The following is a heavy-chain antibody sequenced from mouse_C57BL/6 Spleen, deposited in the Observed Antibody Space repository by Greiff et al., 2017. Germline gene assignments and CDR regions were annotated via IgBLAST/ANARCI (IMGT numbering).Heavy chain of an antibody. CDR1: GFTFSDYG. Sequence: EVQLVESGGGLVKPGGSLKLSCAASGFTFSDYGMHWVRQTPEKGLEWVAYISSGSSTIYYADTVKGRFTISRDNAKNTLFLQMTSLRSEDTAMYYGARGGGQGVGYYFDYWGQGTTLTVSS. V-gene: IGHV5-17*01. CDR3: ARGGGQGVGYYFDY. J-gene: IGHJ2*01. CDR2: ISSGSSTI. D-gene: IGHD3-3*01.